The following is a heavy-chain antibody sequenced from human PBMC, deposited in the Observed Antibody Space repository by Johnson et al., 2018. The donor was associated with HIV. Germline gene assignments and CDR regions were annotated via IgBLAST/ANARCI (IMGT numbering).Heavy chain of an antibody. J-gene: IGHJ3*02. Sequence: VQLVESGGGLIQPGGSLRLSCAASGFSVSSNYMSWVRQAPGKGLEWVSVIYSGGSTYSADSVTGRFTISSDNSKNTLHLQMNSLRAEDTAVYFCAKESGGSGSYYIGDMGDAFDIWGQGTLVTVSS. CDR2: IYSGGST. D-gene: IGHD3-10*01. CDR3: AKESGGSGSYYIGDMGDAFDI. V-gene: IGHV3-66*03. CDR1: GFSVSSNY.